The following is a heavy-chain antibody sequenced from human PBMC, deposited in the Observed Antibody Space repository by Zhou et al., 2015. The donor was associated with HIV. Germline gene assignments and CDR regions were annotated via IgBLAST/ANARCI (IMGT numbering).Heavy chain of an antibody. D-gene: IGHD2-15*01. CDR3: ARWGGYCSGGSCQVPLDY. Sequence: QVQLVQSGAEVKKPGSSVKVSCKASGGTFSSYAISWVRQAPGQGLEWMGGIIPIFGTANYAQKFQGRVTITADESTSTAYMELSSLRSEDTAVYYCARWGGYCSGGSCQVPLDYWGQGTLVTVSS. CDR2: IIPIFGTA. V-gene: IGHV1-69*01. J-gene: IGHJ4*02. CDR1: GGTFSSYA.